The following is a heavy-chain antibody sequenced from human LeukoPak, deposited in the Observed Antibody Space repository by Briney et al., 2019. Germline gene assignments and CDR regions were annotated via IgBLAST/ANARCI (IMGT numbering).Heavy chain of an antibody. Sequence: PGGSLRLSCAASGFTFSNYAMSWVRRAPGKGLEWVSAISGSGGSTYYADSVKGRFTISRDNSKNTLYLQMNSLRAEDTAVYYCAKFSAASFDYWGQGTLVTVSS. V-gene: IGHV3-23*01. CDR3: AKFSAASFDY. J-gene: IGHJ4*02. CDR1: GFTFSNYA. D-gene: IGHD2-15*01. CDR2: ISGSGGST.